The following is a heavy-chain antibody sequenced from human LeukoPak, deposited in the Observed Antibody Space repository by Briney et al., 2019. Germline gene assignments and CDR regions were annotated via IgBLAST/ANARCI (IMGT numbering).Heavy chain of an antibody. CDR1: GFSFSNYG. CDR2: IRYDGTNK. CDR3: AKVLRPSEHAFDI. V-gene: IGHV3-30*02. Sequence: PGGSLRLSCAASGFSFSNYGMHWVRQAPGKGLNCVAFIRYDGTNKYYADSVKGRFTISRDNSKNTLYLQMNSLRPEDTAVYYCAKVLRPSEHAFDIWGQGTMVTVSS. D-gene: IGHD1-14*01. J-gene: IGHJ3*02.